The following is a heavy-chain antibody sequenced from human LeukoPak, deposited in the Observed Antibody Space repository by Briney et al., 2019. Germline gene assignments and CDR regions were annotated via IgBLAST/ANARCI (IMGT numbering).Heavy chain of an antibody. D-gene: IGHD5-24*01. V-gene: IGHV3-48*01. CDR3: ARDYKYAFDN. CDR1: GSTFSAYS. Sequence: GGSLRLSCAASGSTFSAYSMNWVRQAPGKGLEWISYIGISSGNTKYADSVKRRFTISGDKAKNSLYLQMNSLRVEDTAVYYCARDYKYAFDNWGQGTLVTVSS. J-gene: IGHJ4*02. CDR2: IGISSGNT.